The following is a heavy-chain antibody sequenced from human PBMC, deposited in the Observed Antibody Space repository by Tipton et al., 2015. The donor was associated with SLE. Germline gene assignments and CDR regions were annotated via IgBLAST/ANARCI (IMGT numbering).Heavy chain of an antibody. CDR2: INSDGRSA. V-gene: IGHV3-74*01. Sequence: SLRLSCAASGFTFSSYWMNWVRQAPGKGLVWVSRINSDGRSANYADSVKGRFTISRDNAKNTLYLQMNSLRAEDTAVYYCALARGSSNLDTPGYWGQGTLLTVSS. D-gene: IGHD5-18*01. CDR1: GFTFSSYW. CDR3: ALARGSSNLDTPGY. J-gene: IGHJ4*02.